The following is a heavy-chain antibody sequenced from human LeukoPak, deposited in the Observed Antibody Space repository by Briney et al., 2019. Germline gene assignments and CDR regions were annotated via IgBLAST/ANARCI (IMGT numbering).Heavy chain of an antibody. D-gene: IGHD6-19*01. J-gene: IGHJ4*02. CDR3: ARGSETSGWYDY. V-gene: IGHV3-43*02. CDR1: GFIFDNYA. Sequence: GGSLRLSCAAPGFIFDNYAIHWVRQAPGKGLEWVSLISGDGGSTFYADSVRGRFTISRDNTRKSLSLQMSSLRSEDTALYYCARGSETSGWYDYWGQGTLVTVSS. CDR2: ISGDGGST.